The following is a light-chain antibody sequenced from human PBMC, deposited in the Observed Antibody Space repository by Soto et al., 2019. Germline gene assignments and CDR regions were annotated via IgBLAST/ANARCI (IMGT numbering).Light chain of an antibody. J-gene: IGKJ4*01. CDR2: DAI. V-gene: IGKV3D-15*03. Sequence: EIVMSQYPATLSVSPGERATLSCGASQNVRSNLAWYQQKPGQTPRLLIYDAIIRAPDVPARFSGSWSGTEFTLTINILQSEDFAVYYCQQDDAWPLTFCGGTKVDI. CDR1: QNVRSN. CDR3: QQDDAWPLT.